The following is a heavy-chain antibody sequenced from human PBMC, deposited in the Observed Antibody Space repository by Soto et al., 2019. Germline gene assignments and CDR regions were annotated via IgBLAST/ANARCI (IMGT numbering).Heavy chain of an antibody. J-gene: IGHJ4*02. Sequence: QVQLVESGGGVVQPGRSLRLSCAASGFTFSSYGMHWVRQAPGKGLEWVAVISYDGSNKYYADSVKGRFTISRDNSKNTRYLQMNSLRAEDTAVYYCAKDLSSSWYSASYYFDYWGQGTLVTVSS. CDR3: AKDLSSSWYSASYYFDY. D-gene: IGHD6-13*01. CDR2: ISYDGSNK. V-gene: IGHV3-30*18. CDR1: GFTFSSYG.